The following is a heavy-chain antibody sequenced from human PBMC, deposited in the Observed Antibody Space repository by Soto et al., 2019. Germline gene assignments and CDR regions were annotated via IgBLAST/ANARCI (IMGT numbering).Heavy chain of an antibody. CDR3: ARMGDVPYYYYGMDV. J-gene: IGHJ6*02. CDR2: INGYNGNT. D-gene: IGHD3-16*01. CDR1: GYTFSTYG. V-gene: IGHV1-18*01. Sequence: QVQLVQSGAEVKKPGASVKVSCKASGYTFSTYGITWGQQAPGQGLKGMGWINGYNGNTNYAPKLQGRITMTTDTSTTTAYMELRSLRSDDTAVYYCARMGDVPYYYYGMDVWGQGTTVTVSS.